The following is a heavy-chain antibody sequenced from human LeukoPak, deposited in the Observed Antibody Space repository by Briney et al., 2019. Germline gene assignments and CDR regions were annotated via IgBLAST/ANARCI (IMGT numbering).Heavy chain of an antibody. CDR2: ISGDGADT. D-gene: IGHD2-2*01. Sequence: GGSLRLSCAASGFTFNRHAMSWVRQAPGKGLEWVPAISGDGADTYHADSVKGRFTIFRDSSTNALYLQMNSLRAEDTAIYYCAKSDCSPISCYVLDNWGQGTLVTVSS. V-gene: IGHV3-23*01. CDR1: GFTFNRHA. CDR3: AKSDCSPISCYVLDN. J-gene: IGHJ4*02.